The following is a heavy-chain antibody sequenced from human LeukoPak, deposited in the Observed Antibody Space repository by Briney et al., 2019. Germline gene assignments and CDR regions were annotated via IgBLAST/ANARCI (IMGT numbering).Heavy chain of an antibody. CDR3: ARNAYSSGWYGYFQH. CDR2: LYGGGSA. V-gene: IGHV3-66*01. D-gene: IGHD6-19*01. Sequence: GGSLRLSCSASGFPFSSYAMHWVRQAPGKGLEWVSVLYGGGSAYYPDSVKGRFTISRDNSKNTLYLQMNSLRAEDTAVYYCARNAYSSGWYGYFQHWGQGTLVTVSS. J-gene: IGHJ1*01. CDR1: GFPFSSYA.